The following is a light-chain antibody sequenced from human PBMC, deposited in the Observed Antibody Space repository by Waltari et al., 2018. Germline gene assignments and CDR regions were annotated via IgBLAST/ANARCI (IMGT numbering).Light chain of an antibody. V-gene: IGLV1-36*01. Sequence: QSVLTQPPSVSEAPRQRVTISCSGSSSTIGNNAVTWYQQLPGKAPKLLIYYDDLLPSGVSDRFSGSKSGTSASLAISGLQSEDEADYYCAAWDDSLNGWVFGGGTKLTVL. CDR1: SSTIGNNA. CDR2: YDD. CDR3: AAWDDSLNGWV. J-gene: IGLJ3*02.